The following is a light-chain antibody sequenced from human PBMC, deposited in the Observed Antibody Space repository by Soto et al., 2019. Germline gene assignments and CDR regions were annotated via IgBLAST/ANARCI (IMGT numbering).Light chain of an antibody. J-gene: IGKJ1*01. CDR2: GAS. V-gene: IGKV3-15*01. Sequence: EIGMTQSPSTLSVSAGERATLSCRASQSVSSNLAWYQQKPGQAPRLLIYGASTRATGIPARFSGSGYGTDFNLTISRVEPEDFAVYYCHQYGRSPWTLGQGTKVDIK. CDR1: QSVSSN. CDR3: HQYGRSPWT.